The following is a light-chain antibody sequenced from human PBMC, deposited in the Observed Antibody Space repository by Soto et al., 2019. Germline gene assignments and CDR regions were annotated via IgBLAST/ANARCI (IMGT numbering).Light chain of an antibody. CDR1: SSDIGAYNY. J-gene: IGLJ2*01. Sequence: QSVLTQPASVSGSPGQSITISCTGSSSDIGAYNYVSWYQQHPVKAPQLMIYDVNSRPSGVSDRFSGSKSGSTASLTISGLQAEDEVDYYCSSYSGSRNLLFGGGTKLTVL. V-gene: IGLV2-14*01. CDR3: SSYSGSRNLL. CDR2: DVN.